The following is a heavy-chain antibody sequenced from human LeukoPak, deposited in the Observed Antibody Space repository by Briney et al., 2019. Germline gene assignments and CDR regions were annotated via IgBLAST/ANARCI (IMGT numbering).Heavy chain of an antibody. CDR3: ARGDSGYCSGGSCRRNWFDP. J-gene: IGHJ5*02. D-gene: IGHD2-15*01. CDR1: GYTFTSYA. CDR2: INAGNGNT. V-gene: IGHV1-3*01. Sequence: ASVKVSCKASGYTFTSYAMHWERQAPGQRLEWMGWINAGNGNTKYSQKFQGRVTITRDTSASTAYMELSSLRSEDTAVYYCARGDSGYCSGGSCRRNWFDPWGQGTLVTVSS.